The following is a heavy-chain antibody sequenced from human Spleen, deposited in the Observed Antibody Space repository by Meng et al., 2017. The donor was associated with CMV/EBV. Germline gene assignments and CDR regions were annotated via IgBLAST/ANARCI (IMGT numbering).Heavy chain of an antibody. CDR1: GFTFSNAW. J-gene: IGHJ3*02. V-gene: IGHV3-15*01. CDR3: TTDSDPLNAFDI. CDR2: IKSKTDGGTT. Sequence: GESLKISCAASGFTFSNAWMSWVRQAPGKGLEWVGRIKSKTDGGTTDYAAPVKGRFTISRDDSKNTLYLQMNSLKTEDTAVYYCTTDSDPLNAFDIWGQGTMVTVSS.